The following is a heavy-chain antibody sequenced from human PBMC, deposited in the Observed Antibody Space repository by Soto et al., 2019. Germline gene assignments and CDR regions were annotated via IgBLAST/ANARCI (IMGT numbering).Heavy chain of an antibody. Sequence: GASVKVSCKASGYTFTSYAMHWVRQAPGQRLEWMGWINAGNGNTKYSQKFQGRVTITRDTSASTAYMELSSLRSEDTAVYYCARGVGSLLIAVAGTGFDYWGQGTLVTVSS. CDR2: INAGNGNT. CDR1: GYTFTSYA. V-gene: IGHV1-3*01. J-gene: IGHJ4*02. CDR3: ARGVGSLLIAVAGTGFDY. D-gene: IGHD6-19*01.